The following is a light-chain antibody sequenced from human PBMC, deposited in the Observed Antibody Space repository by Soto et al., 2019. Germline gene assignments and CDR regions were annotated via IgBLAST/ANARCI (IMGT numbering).Light chain of an antibody. Sequence: DIVMTQTPLSLPVTPGEPASISCRSRESLLDTDDEYTYLNWYLQKPGQSPRLLMYGASIRAAGVPDRFSGSGSGTEFTLTISRLEPEDFTVYYCHHYETFGQGTKVDIK. CDR2: GAS. J-gene: IGKJ1*01. V-gene: IGKV2-40*01. CDR3: HHYET. CDR1: ESLLDTDDEYTY.